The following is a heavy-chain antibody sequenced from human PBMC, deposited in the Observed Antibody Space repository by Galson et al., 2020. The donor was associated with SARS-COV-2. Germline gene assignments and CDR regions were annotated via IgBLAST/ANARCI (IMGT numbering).Heavy chain of an antibody. CDR3: AKGAGTLGEYYYSGMDV. J-gene: IGHJ6*02. CDR1: GFAFSSYA. D-gene: IGHD1-7*01. Sequence: GGSLRLSCAASGFAFSSYAMNWVRQAPGKGLEWVSSIRGSGVTTYYADSVKGRVTISRDNSKNTLHLQMNSLRAEDTAVYYCAKGAGTLGEYYYSGMDVWGQGTTVTVSS. CDR2: IRGSGVTT. V-gene: IGHV3-23*01.